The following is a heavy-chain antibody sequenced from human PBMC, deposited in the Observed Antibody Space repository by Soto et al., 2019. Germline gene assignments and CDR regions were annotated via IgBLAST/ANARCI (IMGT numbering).Heavy chain of an antibody. V-gene: IGHV1-69*02. J-gene: IGHJ3*02. CDR1: GGTFSSYT. D-gene: IGHD2-15*01. CDR3: ARRYCSGGSCYSGDAFDI. CDR2: IIPILGIA. Sequence: QVQLVQSGAEVKKPGSSVKVSCKASGGTFSSYTISWVRQAPGQGLEWMGRIIPILGIANNAQKFQGRVTITEDKSTSTAYMGLSSLSSEDTAVYYCARRYCSGGSCYSGDAFDIWGQGTMVTVSS.